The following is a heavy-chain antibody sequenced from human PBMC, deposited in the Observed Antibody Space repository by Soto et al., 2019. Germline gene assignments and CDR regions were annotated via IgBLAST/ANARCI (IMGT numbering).Heavy chain of an antibody. D-gene: IGHD3-16*01. Sequence: PGGSLRLSCAASGFKFSNHAMSWVRQAPGKGLEWVSLISATGGGTYYADSVKGRFTISRDNSHNTLYLQVHSLTAEDTAVYYCAKDRRAGGNSAFYFDFWGQGAQLTVSS. V-gene: IGHV3-23*01. CDR1: GFKFSNHA. CDR2: ISATGGGT. CDR3: AKDRRAGGNSAFYFDF. J-gene: IGHJ4*02.